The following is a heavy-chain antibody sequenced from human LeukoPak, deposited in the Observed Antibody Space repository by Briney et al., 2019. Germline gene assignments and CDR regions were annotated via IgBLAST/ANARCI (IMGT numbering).Heavy chain of an antibody. CDR1: GFTFSNYA. D-gene: IGHD3-9*01. CDR2: ISGSGGST. CDR3: AKDMRFDWTPYYFDY. Sequence: GGSLRLSCAATGFTFSNYAMSWVRQAPGKGLEWVSAISGSGGSTYYADSVKGRFTISRDNSKNTLYLQMNSLRAEDTAVYYCAKDMRFDWTPYYFDYWGQGTLVTVSS. V-gene: IGHV3-23*01. J-gene: IGHJ4*02.